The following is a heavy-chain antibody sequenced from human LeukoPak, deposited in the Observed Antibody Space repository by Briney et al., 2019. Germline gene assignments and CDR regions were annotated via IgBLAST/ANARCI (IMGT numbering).Heavy chain of an antibody. Sequence: GGSLRLSCAASRFTFSSYGMHWVRQAPGKGLEWVAYIRYDGINEYYADSVKGRFTISRDLSKNTLFLQINSLRPEDTAVYYCSKDRGVFGVAYSLDYWGQGTLVTVSS. CDR1: RFTFSSYG. V-gene: IGHV3-30*02. CDR3: SKDRGVFGVAYSLDY. D-gene: IGHD3-3*01. CDR2: IRYDGINE. J-gene: IGHJ4*02.